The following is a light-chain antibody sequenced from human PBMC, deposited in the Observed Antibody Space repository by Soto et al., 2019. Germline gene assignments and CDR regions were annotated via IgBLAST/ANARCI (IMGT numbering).Light chain of an antibody. Sequence: VLTQSRATLSLSPGERATVSCRASQSVSSYLAWYQQKPGQAPRLLIYDASNRATGIPVRFSGSGSGTDFTLTISSLEPEDFALYYCQQRNNWPITFGQGTRLEIK. CDR1: QSVSSY. CDR3: QQRNNWPIT. V-gene: IGKV3-11*01. CDR2: DAS. J-gene: IGKJ5*01.